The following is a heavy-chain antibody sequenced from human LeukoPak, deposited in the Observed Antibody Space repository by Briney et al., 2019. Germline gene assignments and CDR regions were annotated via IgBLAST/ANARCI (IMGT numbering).Heavy chain of an antibody. V-gene: IGHV1-46*01. D-gene: IGHD3-10*01. CDR2: INPSGGST. J-gene: IGHJ6*03. CDR3: AVITNYYYYMDV. Sequence: ASVRVSCTASGYTFTSYYMHWVRQAPGQGLEWMGIINPSGGSTSYAQKFQGRVTMTRNTSISTAYMELSSLRSEDTAVYYCAVITNYYYYMDVWGKGTTVTISS. CDR1: GYTFTSYY.